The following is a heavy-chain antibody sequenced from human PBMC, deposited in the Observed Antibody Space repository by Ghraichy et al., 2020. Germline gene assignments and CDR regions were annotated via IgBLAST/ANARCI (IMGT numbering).Heavy chain of an antibody. J-gene: IGHJ3*02. CDR1: GGSISSDTSY. V-gene: IGHV4-30-4*08. Sequence: SETLSLTCTVSGGSISSDTSYWSWIRQPPRKGLEWLGYIYYNGSTYYNPSLKSRVTISVDTSKNQFSLKLNSVTAADTAVYYCARDLASSSSVDDAFDIWGQGTMVTVSS. CDR3: ARDLASSSSVDDAFDI. CDR2: IYYNGST. D-gene: IGHD6-6*01.